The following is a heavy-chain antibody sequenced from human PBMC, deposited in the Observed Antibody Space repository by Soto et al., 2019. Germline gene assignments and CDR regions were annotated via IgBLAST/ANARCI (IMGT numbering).Heavy chain of an antibody. Sequence: LSLTCNVSGGSIRSYYWSWVRQPAGKALEWIGRVYTTGSTNYNPSLRSRVSISVDTSKNQFSLTVTSVTAADTAVYYCAREGASGFGMDVWGQGTTVTVSS. CDR3: AREGASGFGMDV. CDR1: GGSIRSYY. CDR2: VYTTGST. D-gene: IGHD1-26*01. J-gene: IGHJ6*02. V-gene: IGHV4-4*07.